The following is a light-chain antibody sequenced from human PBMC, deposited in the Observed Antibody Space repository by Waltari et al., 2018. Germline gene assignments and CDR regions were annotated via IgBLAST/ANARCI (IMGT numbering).Light chain of an antibody. CDR2: DAT. J-gene: IGLJ1*01. CDR1: RCAIGRYNL. CDR3: CSYAGSSTYV. Sequence: QSALSQPASVSGSPEGSLPISCNGTRCAIGRYNLVSWYQQGPGKAPKLIIYDATERPSGVSNRFSGSKSGNTASLTISGLQAEDEADYYCCSYAGSSTYVFGSGTTVTVL. V-gene: IGLV2-23*01.